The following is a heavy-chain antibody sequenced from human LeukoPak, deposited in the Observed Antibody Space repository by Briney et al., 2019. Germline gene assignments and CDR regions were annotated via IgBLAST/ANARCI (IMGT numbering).Heavy chain of an antibody. CDR2: TNSDGSSI. CDR3: AGVAGGYNYDTLKSALDF. J-gene: IGHJ4*02. D-gene: IGHD5-18*01. Sequence: GGSLRLSCAASGFTFSSYWMHWVRQAPGKGLVWVSRTNSDGSSISYADSVKGRFTISRDNAKKTLFLQMNSLRAEDTAVYYCAGVAGGYNYDTLKSALDFWGQGALVTVSS. V-gene: IGHV3-74*01. CDR1: GFTFSSYW.